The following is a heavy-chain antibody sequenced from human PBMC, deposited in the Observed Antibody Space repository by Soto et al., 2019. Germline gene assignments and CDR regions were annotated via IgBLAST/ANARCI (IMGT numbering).Heavy chain of an antibody. CDR1: GGTFSSYA. Sequence: GASVKVSCKASGGTFSSYAISWVRQAPGQGLEWMGGIIPIFGTANYAQKFQGRVTITADESTSTAYMELSSLRSEDTAVYYCARRVNWNYPSYYYGMDVWGQGTTVTVSS. V-gene: IGHV1-69*13. D-gene: IGHD1-7*01. J-gene: IGHJ6*02. CDR2: IIPIFGTA. CDR3: ARRVNWNYPSYYYGMDV.